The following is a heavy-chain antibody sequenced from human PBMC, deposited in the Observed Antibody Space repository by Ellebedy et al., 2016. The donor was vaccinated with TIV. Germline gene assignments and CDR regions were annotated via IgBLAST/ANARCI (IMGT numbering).Heavy chain of an antibody. J-gene: IGHJ6*02. D-gene: IGHD6-6*01. CDR2: INHSGTT. CDR1: GGPFIGYH. CDR3: ARRPDGMDV. V-gene: IGHV4-34*01. Sequence: SETLSLTXALSGGPFIGYHWSWIRQTPGKGLEWIGEINHSGTTSYNPSLKSRVTISLDTSKTQPSLELRFVTAADTAVYFCARRPDGMDVWGQGTTVTVSS.